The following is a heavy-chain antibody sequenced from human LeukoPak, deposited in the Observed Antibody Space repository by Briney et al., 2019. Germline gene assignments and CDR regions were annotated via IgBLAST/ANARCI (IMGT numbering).Heavy chain of an antibody. Sequence: GGSLRLSCAASGFTFSNYWMSWVRQAPGKGLEWVANLKQDGSEIHYVASVKGRFTISRDNAKNSLYLQMNSLRAEDTALYYCARRGIVIAAFDYWGQGTLVTVSS. V-gene: IGHV3-7*01. CDR1: GFTFSNYW. CDR3: ARRGIVIAAFDY. CDR2: LKQDGSEI. J-gene: IGHJ4*02. D-gene: IGHD2/OR15-2a*01.